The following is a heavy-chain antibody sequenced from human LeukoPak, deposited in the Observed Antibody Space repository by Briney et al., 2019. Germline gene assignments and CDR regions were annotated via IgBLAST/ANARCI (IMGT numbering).Heavy chain of an antibody. V-gene: IGHV4-59*01. CDR1: GASIRSYY. Sequence: SETLSLTCTVSGASIRSYYWSWIRQPPGKGLEWIGYIYYSGSTRYNPSLKSRVAISVDTSKNQFSLKLSSVTAADTAVYYCARVGILRFPSNWFDPWGQGTLVTVSS. D-gene: IGHD3-3*01. CDR3: ARVGILRFPSNWFDP. CDR2: IYYSGST. J-gene: IGHJ5*02.